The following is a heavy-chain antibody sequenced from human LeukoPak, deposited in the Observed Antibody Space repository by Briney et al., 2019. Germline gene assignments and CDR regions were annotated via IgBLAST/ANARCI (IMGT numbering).Heavy chain of an antibody. J-gene: IGHJ4*02. CDR3: ARVRFLEWLLSGYFDY. CDR1: XX. Sequence: XXXSXIRQAPXKGLEGVSYISSSGSTIYYADSVKGRFTISRDNAKNSLYLQMNSLRAEDTAVYYCARVRFLEWLLSGYFDYWGQGTLVTVSS. CDR2: ISSSGSTI. V-gene: IGHV3-11*01. D-gene: IGHD3-3*01.